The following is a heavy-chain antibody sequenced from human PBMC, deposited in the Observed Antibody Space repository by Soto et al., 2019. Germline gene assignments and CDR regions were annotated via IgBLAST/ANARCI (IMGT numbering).Heavy chain of an antibody. CDR1: GFTFSSYS. CDR2: ISSSSSTI. D-gene: IGHD3-3*01. Sequence: GGSLRLSCAASGFTFSSYSMNWVRQAPGKGLEWVSYISSSSSTIYYADSVKGRFTISRDNAKNSLYLQMNGLRDEDTAVYYCARDEYYDFWSRYFYYGMDVWGQGTTVTV. V-gene: IGHV3-48*02. J-gene: IGHJ6*02. CDR3: ARDEYYDFWSRYFYYGMDV.